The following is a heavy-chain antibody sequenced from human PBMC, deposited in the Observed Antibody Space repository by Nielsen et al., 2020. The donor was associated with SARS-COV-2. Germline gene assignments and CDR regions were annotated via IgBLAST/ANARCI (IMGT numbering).Heavy chain of an antibody. Sequence: GESLKISCAASGFTFSKFSMNWVRQAPGKGLEWVSSISSRSTYIYYADSLKGRFTLSRDNAKNSLSLQMNGLRAEDTAVYYCARETIDHTSSFVDYWGQGTLVTVSS. CDR1: GFTFSKFS. CDR2: ISSRSTYI. D-gene: IGHD6-6*01. J-gene: IGHJ4*02. V-gene: IGHV3-21*01. CDR3: ARETIDHTSSFVDY.